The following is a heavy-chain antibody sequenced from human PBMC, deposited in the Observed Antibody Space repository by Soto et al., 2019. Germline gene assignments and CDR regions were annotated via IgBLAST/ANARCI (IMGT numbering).Heavy chain of an antibody. CDR2: IFYSGST. Sequence: SSETLSLTCNVSGGSISTSRSYWAWIRQPPGKGLEWLANIFYSGSTYYNPSLASRVTVSVDTSKNEFSLKLRSVTAADTAVYYCARQPTTGDTDLWFDPWGQGTLVT. V-gene: IGHV4-39*01. CDR1: GGSISTSRSY. CDR3: ARQPTTGDTDLWFDP. D-gene: IGHD2-21*01. J-gene: IGHJ5*02.